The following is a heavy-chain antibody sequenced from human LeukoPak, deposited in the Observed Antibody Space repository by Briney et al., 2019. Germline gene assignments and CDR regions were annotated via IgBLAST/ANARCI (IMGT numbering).Heavy chain of an antibody. CDR3: ARLSGSYLGNYFDY. CDR2: IYHSGST. Sequence: SETLSLTCTVSGYSISSGYYWGWIRQPPGKGLEWIGSIYHSGSTYYNPSLKSRVTISVDTSKNQFSLKLSSVTAADTAMYYCARLSGSYLGNYFDYWGQGTLVTVSS. V-gene: IGHV4-38-2*02. CDR1: GYSISSGYY. J-gene: IGHJ4*02. D-gene: IGHD1-26*01.